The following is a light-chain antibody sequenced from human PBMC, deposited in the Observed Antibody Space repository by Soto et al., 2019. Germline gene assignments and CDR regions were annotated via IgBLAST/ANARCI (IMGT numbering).Light chain of an antibody. CDR2: EGN. J-gene: IGLJ3*02. CDR1: SGDVLTYDG. CDR3: CSYAYTSGWV. Sequence: QSALTQPASVSASPGHSITISCTGPSGDVLTYDGVSWYQHHPGKAPKLIIYEGNKRPSGVSHRFSGPKSGHMASLTISGLQAEDEADYYCCSYAYTSGWVFGGETKLTVL. V-gene: IGLV2-23*01.